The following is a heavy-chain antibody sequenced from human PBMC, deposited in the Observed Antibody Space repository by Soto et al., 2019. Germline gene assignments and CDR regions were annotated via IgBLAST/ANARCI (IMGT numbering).Heavy chain of an antibody. CDR3: ARVRTLIAAAGKGNWFDP. V-gene: IGHV4-34*01. CDR2: INHSGST. Sequence: SETLSLTCAVYGGSFSGYYWSWIRQPPGKGLEWIGEINHSGSTNYNPSLKRRVTISVDTAKNQFSLKLSSVTAADTAVYYCARVRTLIAAAGKGNWFDPWGQGTLVTVSS. D-gene: IGHD6-13*01. CDR1: GGSFSGYY. J-gene: IGHJ5*02.